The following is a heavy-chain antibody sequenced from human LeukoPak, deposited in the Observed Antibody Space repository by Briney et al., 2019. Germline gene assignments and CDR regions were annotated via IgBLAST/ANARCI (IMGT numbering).Heavy chain of an antibody. CDR2: ISWDGGST. V-gene: IGHV3-43*01. CDR3: ALGDTAIIY. CDR1: GFTVRSSY. Sequence: GGSLRLSCAASGFTVRSSYMSWVRQAPGKGLEWVSLISWDGGSTYYADSVKGRFTISRDNSKNSLYLQMNSLRTEDTALYYCALGDTAIIYWGQGTLVTVSS. J-gene: IGHJ4*02. D-gene: IGHD5-18*01.